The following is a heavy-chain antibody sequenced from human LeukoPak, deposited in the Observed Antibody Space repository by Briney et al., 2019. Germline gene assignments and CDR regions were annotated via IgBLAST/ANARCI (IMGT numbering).Heavy chain of an antibody. CDR3: AKEGAASWDVDV. V-gene: IGHV3-30*02. Sequence: PGGSLRLSCAASGFIFISYGMHWVRQAPGKGPEWVAFIRTDGHNKYYADSVKGRFMISRYNSENTVDLQMNSLRGDDTAMYDCAKEGAASWDVDVWGKGTTVTVSS. CDR1: GFIFISYG. CDR2: IRTDGHNK. J-gene: IGHJ6*04. D-gene: IGHD3-3*02.